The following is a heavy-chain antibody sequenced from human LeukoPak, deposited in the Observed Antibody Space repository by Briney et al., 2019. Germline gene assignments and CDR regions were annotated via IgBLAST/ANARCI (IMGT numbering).Heavy chain of an antibody. J-gene: IGHJ6*02. CDR3: AREDVVLVDAVRYYYYGMDV. CDR1: GYNFISYY. D-gene: IGHD2-8*01. V-gene: IGHV1-46*01. Sequence: GASVKVSCKASGYNFISYYMHWVRQAPGQGLEWMGIINPSGGSTSYAQKFQDRVTTTRDTSTSTVYMELSSLKSEDTAAYYCAREDVVLVDAVRYYYYGMDVWGQGTTVTVSS. CDR2: INPSGGST.